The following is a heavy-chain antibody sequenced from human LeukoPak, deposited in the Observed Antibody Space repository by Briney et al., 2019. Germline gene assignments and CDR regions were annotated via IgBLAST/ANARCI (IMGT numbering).Heavy chain of an antibody. Sequence: SETLSLTCTVSGGSISSYYWSWIRQPPGKGLEWIGYIYYSGSTNYNPSLKSRVTISVDTSKNQFSLKLSSVTAADTAVYYCVGVVATIRENAFDIWGQGTMVTVSS. CDR1: GGSISSYY. J-gene: IGHJ3*02. CDR3: VGVVATIRENAFDI. V-gene: IGHV4-59*01. CDR2: IYYSGST. D-gene: IGHD5-12*01.